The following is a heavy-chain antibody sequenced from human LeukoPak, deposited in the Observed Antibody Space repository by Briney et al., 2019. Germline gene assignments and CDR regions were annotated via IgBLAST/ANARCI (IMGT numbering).Heavy chain of an antibody. D-gene: IGHD5-12*01. CDR2: ISTSGNP. CDR1: GDSISSYY. CDR3: AGDDTGYDFFDY. V-gene: IGHV4-4*07. J-gene: IGHJ4*02. Sequence: SETLSLTCTVSGDSISSYYWTWIRQPAGKGLEWIGRISTSGNPNYNPSLKSRVTMSVDTSKNQFSLKLSSVTAADTAVYYCAGDDTGYDFFDYWGQGTLVTVSS.